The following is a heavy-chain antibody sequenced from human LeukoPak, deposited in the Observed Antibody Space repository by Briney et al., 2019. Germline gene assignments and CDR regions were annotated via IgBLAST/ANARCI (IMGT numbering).Heavy chain of an antibody. Sequence: SGGSLRLSCAASGFTFSSYAMHCVRQAPGKGLEGVAFIRSDGSNKYYADSVTGRFTISRDNSKNTMYLQMNSLRAEDTDVYYCAREEGSSSPYYFDYWGQGTLVTASS. CDR2: IRSDGSNK. CDR1: GFTFSSYA. D-gene: IGHD2/OR15-2a*01. V-gene: IGHV3-30*02. CDR3: AREEGSSSPYYFDY. J-gene: IGHJ4*02.